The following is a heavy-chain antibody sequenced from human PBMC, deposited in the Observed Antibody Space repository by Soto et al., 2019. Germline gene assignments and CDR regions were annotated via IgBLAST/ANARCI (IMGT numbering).Heavy chain of an antibody. J-gene: IGHJ5*02. Sequence: PLETLSLTCAVSGGSISSGGYPWSWIRQPPGKGLEWIGYIYHSGSTYYNPSLKSRVTISVDRSKNQFSLKLSSVTAADTAVYYCARSLSYYYDSSGYYYANWFDPWGQGTLVTVSS. V-gene: IGHV4-30-2*01. CDR3: ARSLSYYYDSSGYYYANWFDP. D-gene: IGHD3-22*01. CDR1: GGSISSGGYP. CDR2: IYHSGST.